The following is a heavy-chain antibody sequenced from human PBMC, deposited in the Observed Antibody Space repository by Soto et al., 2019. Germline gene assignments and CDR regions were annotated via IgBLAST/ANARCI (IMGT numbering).Heavy chain of an antibody. CDR1: GGTFSSYA. V-gene: IGHV1-69*13. CDR3: AGRRKYCSSTSCYTHYYYGMDV. CDR2: IIPIFGTA. Sequence: SVKVSCKASGGTFSSYAISWLRQAPGQGLEWMGGIIPIFGTANYAQKFQGRVTITADESTSTAYMELSSLRSEDTAVYYCAGRRKYCSSTSCYTHYYYGMDVWGQGTTVTVSS. D-gene: IGHD2-2*02. J-gene: IGHJ6*02.